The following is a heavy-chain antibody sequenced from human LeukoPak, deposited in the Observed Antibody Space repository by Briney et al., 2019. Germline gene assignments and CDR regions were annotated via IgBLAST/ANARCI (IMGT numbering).Heavy chain of an antibody. CDR2: TYYRSKRYN. CDR3: AREGAYYDGSGYLYLFDY. J-gene: IGHJ4*02. V-gene: IGHV6-1*01. CDR1: GDSVSSNSAA. Sequence: PSQTLSLTCAISGDSVSSNSAAWNWLRQSPSRGLEWLGRTYYRSKRYNDYAVSVKSRITINPDTSNNQFSPQLNSVTPEDTAVYYCAREGAYYDGSGYLYLFDYWGQGTLVTVSS. D-gene: IGHD3-22*01.